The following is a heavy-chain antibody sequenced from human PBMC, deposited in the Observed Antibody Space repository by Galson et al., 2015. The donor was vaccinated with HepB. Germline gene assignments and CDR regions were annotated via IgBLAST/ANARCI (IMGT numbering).Heavy chain of an antibody. CDR3: ARVYDGDDAGEDYGMDV. D-gene: IGHD4-17*01. CDR1: GFNFGSYF. CDR2: ISTRSTYI. Sequence: SLRLSCAGSGFNFGSYFMNWVRQAPGKGLEWVAYISTRSTYIYYADSMKGRITISRDDAKNSLYLQMNSLRADDTAVYYCARVYDGDDAGEDYGMDVWGPGATVTVSS. V-gene: IGHV3-21*06. J-gene: IGHJ6*02.